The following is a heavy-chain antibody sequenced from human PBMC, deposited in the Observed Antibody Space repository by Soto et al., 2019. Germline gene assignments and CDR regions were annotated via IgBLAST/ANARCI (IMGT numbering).Heavy chain of an antibody. D-gene: IGHD5-18*01. CDR3: ARDGAAMAYYYYYGMDV. V-gene: IGHV1-18*01. J-gene: IGHJ6*02. Sequence: QVQLVQSGAEVKKPGASVKVSCKASGYTFTSYGISWVRQAPGQGLEWMGWISAYNGNTNYAQKLQGRVTMTTDTSTSTAYMELRSLRSDDTAVYYCARDGAAMAYYYYYGMDVWGQGTTVTVSS. CDR1: GYTFTSYG. CDR2: ISAYNGNT.